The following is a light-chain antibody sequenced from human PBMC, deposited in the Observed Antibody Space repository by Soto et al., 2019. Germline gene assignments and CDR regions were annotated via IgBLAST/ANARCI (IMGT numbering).Light chain of an antibody. CDR1: QSIRSW. V-gene: IGKV1-5*03. CDR3: QQYDSYCT. Sequence: DIQMTQSPSTLSVSVGDRFTITCRASQSIRSWLAWYQQKPGKAPRLLIYKASSLESGVPSRFSGSGSGTEFTLTISSLQPDDSATYYCQQYDSYCTFGGGTKVDIK. CDR2: KAS. J-gene: IGKJ4*01.